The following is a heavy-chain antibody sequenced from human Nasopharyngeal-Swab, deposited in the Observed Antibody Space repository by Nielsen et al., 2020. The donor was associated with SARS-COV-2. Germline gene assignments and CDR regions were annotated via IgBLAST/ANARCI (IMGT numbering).Heavy chain of an antibody. V-gene: IGHV1-18*01. CDR1: GYTFTSYG. Sequence: ASVKVSCKASGYTFTSYGISWVRQAPGQGLEWMGWISAYNGNTNYAQKLQGRVTMTRDTSTSTVYMELSSLRSEDTAVYYCARDLPEHDIWGQGTMVTVSS. J-gene: IGHJ3*02. CDR3: ARDLPEHDI. CDR2: ISAYNGNT.